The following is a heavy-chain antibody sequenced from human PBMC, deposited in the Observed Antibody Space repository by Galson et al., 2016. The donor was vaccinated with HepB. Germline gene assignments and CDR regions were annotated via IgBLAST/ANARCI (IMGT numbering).Heavy chain of an antibody. CDR3: AREYTSSWSATYYYGMAV. D-gene: IGHD6-13*01. CDR2: VFDSGRT. CDR1: GASVSSESYY. J-gene: IGHJ6*02. V-gene: IGHV4-61*01. Sequence: ETLSLTCSVSGASVSSESYYWNWIRQPPGKGLEWIGYVFDSGRTNYNPSLKSRATISVDTFSNQFSLKLSFVTAADTAMYYCAREYTSSWSATYYYGMAVWGQGTTVTVSS.